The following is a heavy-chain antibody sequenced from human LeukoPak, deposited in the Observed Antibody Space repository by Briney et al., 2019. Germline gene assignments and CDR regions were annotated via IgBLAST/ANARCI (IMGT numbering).Heavy chain of an antibody. CDR3: ARVWLEQNWFDP. V-gene: IGHV4-34*01. CDR2: ISHSGST. J-gene: IGHJ5*02. Sequence: SETLSLTCAVYGGSFSDYYWSWIRQPPGKGLEWIGEISHSGSTKYNPSLESRVTISVDTSKNQFSLKLRSVTAADTAVYYCARVWLEQNWFDPWGQGTLVTVSS. CDR1: GGSFSDYY. D-gene: IGHD1/OR15-1a*01.